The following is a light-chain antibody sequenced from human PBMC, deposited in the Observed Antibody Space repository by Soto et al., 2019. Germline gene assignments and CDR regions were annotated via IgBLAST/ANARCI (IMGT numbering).Light chain of an antibody. CDR3: QQYGSSPRT. CDR2: GAS. CDR1: QSVSSSY. Sequence: EIVLTQSPGTLSLSPGERATLSCRASQSVSSSYLAWYQQKPGQAPRXXIYGASSRATGIPDRFSGSGSGTDCTRTISRLEPEDFAVDYCQQYGSSPRTFGQGTKVDIK. J-gene: IGKJ1*01. V-gene: IGKV3-20*01.